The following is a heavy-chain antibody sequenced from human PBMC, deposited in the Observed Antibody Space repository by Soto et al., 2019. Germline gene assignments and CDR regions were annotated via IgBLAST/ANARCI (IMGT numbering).Heavy chain of an antibody. CDR1: EFTFSNYA. J-gene: IGHJ6*02. V-gene: IGHV3-30*03. D-gene: IGHD2-15*01. CDR3: ARGVVVVTATYGMDV. Sequence: PGGSLRLSCAASEFTFSNYAMHWVRQAPGKGLQWLAVISYDGNNKYYADSVEGRFTISRDNSKNTVYLQMNSLRLEDMAVYYCARGVVVVTATYGMDVWGQGTTVTVSS. CDR2: ISYDGNNK.